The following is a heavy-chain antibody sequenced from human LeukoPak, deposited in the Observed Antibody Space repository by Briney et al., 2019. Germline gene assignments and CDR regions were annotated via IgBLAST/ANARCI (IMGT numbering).Heavy chain of an antibody. CDR1: GFTFSSYA. Sequence: PGGSLRLSCAASGFTFSSYAMSWVRQAPGKGLEWISAISGSGGGTYYADSVKGRFTISRDNSKNTLYLQMGTLRAEDTAVYYCAKAPSREAYSSSSLNYFDYWGQGTLVTVSS. J-gene: IGHJ4*02. D-gene: IGHD6-6*01. CDR3: AKAPSREAYSSSSLNYFDY. V-gene: IGHV3-23*01. CDR2: ISGSGGGT.